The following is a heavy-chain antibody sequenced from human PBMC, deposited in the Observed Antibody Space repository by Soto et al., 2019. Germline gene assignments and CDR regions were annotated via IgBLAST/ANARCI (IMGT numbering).Heavy chain of an antibody. D-gene: IGHD3-3*01. J-gene: IGHJ5*02. Sequence: ASVKVSCKASGYTFTGYYMHWVRRAPGQGLEWMGWINPNSGDTNYAQKFQGWVTMTRDTSISTAYMELSRLRSDDTAVYYCARESRITIFGVVTYNWFDPWGQGTLVTVSS. CDR2: INPNSGDT. CDR3: ARESRITIFGVVTYNWFDP. V-gene: IGHV1-2*04. CDR1: GYTFTGYY.